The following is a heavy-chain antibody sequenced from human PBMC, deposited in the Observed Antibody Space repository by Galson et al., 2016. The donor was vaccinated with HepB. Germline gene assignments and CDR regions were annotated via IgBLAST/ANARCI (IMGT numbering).Heavy chain of an antibody. D-gene: IGHD3-10*01. V-gene: IGHV3-21*04. Sequence: SLRLSCAVSRFTFSSYSMNWVRQAPGKGLEWVSLISRSGRYIYYAYSVKGRFTISRDNAKNLLYLQMSGLRADDTALYFCARDPNAVGPSYFDSWGQGTLVSVSS. CDR1: RFTFSSYS. CDR2: ISRSGRYI. J-gene: IGHJ4*02. CDR3: ARDPNAVGPSYFDS.